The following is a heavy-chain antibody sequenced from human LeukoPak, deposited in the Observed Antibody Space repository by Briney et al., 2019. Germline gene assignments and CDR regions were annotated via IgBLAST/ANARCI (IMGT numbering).Heavy chain of an antibody. V-gene: IGHV3-23*01. D-gene: IGHD6-19*01. CDR2: ISVSGNT. CDR1: GFTLSSYA. CDR3: TRDSGRFRLDY. Sequence: GGSLRLSCAASGFTLSSYAMSWVRQGPGKGLEWVSAISVSGNTYHADSVKGRFTVSRDNAKNSLYLQMNSLRVEDTAVYYCTRDSGRFRLDYWGQGILVTVSS. J-gene: IGHJ4*02.